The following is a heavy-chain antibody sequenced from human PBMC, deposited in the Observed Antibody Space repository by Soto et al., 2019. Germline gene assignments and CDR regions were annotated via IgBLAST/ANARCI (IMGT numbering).Heavy chain of an antibody. Sequence: QVQLVQSGAEVKKPGSSVKVSCKASGGTFSSYTISWVRQAPGQGLEWMGRIIPILGIANYAQKFQGRVTITADKSTSTAYMELSSLRSEDTAVYYCARDRRYCSSTSCHDAFDIWGQATMVTVSS. J-gene: IGHJ3*02. D-gene: IGHD2-2*01. CDR2: IIPILGIA. CDR3: ARDRRYCSSTSCHDAFDI. V-gene: IGHV1-69*08. CDR1: GGTFSSYT.